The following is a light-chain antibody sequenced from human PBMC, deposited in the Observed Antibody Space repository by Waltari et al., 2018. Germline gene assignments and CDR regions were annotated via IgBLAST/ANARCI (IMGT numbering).Light chain of an antibody. CDR1: SSDVGGYNF. Sequence: QSALTQPASVSGSPGQSITISCMGTSSDVGGYNFVSCYQQHPGKAPKLMIYDVTKRPSGVSNRFSGSKSGNTASLTISGLQAEDEADYYCCSYVGGGTLVFGGGTNVTVL. CDR3: CSYVGGGTLV. J-gene: IGLJ2*01. V-gene: IGLV2-23*02. CDR2: DVT.